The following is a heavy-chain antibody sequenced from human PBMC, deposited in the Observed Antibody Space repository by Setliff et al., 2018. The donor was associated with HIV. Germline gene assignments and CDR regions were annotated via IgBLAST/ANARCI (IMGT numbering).Heavy chain of an antibody. V-gene: IGHV4-4*07. D-gene: IGHD5-12*01. CDR3: ARLGAEDFSDYDWVDY. CDR1: GGSIRNEDYF. CDR2: FYTSGST. J-gene: IGHJ4*02. Sequence: PSETLSLTCTVSGGSIRNEDYFWSWIRQPAGKGLEWIGRFYTSGSTNYNPPFKSRVTISEGTSENQFSLNLNSVTAADTAVYYCARLGAEDFSDYDWVDYWGQGTLVTVSS.